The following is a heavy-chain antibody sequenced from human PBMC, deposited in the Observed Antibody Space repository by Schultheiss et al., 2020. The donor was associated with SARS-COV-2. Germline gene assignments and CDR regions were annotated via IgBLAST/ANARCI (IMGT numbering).Heavy chain of an antibody. J-gene: IGHJ6*03. CDR2: ISAYNGNT. D-gene: IGHD2-2*01. CDR3: ARVGEGDIVVVPAAMVGYYYMDV. CDR1: GYTFTSYG. Sequence: ASVKVSCKASGYTFTSYGISWVRQAPGQGLEWMGWISAYNGNTNYAQKLQGRVTMTTDTSTSTAYMELRSLRSDDTAVYYCARVGEGDIVVVPAAMVGYYYMDVWGKGTTVTVSS. V-gene: IGHV1-18*04.